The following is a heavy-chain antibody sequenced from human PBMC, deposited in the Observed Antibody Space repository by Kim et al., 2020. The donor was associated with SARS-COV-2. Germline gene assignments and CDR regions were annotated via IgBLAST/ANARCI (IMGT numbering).Heavy chain of an antibody. CDR1: GGSISSYY. Sequence: SETLSLTCTVSGGSISSYYWSWIRQPPGKGLEWIGYIYYSGSTNYNPSLKSRVTISVDTSKNQFSLKLSSVTAADTAVYYCARDFHYGDYGGFDYWGQGTLVTVPS. J-gene: IGHJ4*02. D-gene: IGHD4-17*01. CDR3: ARDFHYGDYGGFDY. CDR2: IYYSGST. V-gene: IGHV4-59*13.